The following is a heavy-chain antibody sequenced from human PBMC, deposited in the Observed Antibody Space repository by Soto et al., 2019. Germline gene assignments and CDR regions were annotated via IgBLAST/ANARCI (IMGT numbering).Heavy chain of an antibody. CDR1: GFTFSSYA. J-gene: IGHJ4*02. CDR2: ISSNGGST. D-gene: IGHD3-22*01. V-gene: IGHV3-64D*06. CDR3: VKDRYDSHPGWVYFDY. Sequence: PXGSLQLSCSASGFTFSSYAMHGVRQAPGKGLEYVSAISSNGGSTYYADSVKGRFTISRDNSKNTLYLQMSSLRAEDTAVYYCVKDRYDSHPGWVYFDYWGQGTLVTVSS.